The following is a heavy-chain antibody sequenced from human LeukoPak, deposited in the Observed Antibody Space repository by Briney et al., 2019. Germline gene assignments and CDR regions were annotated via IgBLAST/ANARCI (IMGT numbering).Heavy chain of an antibody. Sequence: ASVKVSCKASGGTFSSYAISWVRQAPGQGLEWMGGIIPIFGTANYAQKFQGRVTIITDESTSTAYMELSSLRSEDTAVYYCARGVRFLEWSNMDVWGKGTTVTVSS. D-gene: IGHD3-3*01. J-gene: IGHJ6*03. V-gene: IGHV1-69*05. CDR2: IIPIFGTA. CDR1: GGTFSSYA. CDR3: ARGVRFLEWSNMDV.